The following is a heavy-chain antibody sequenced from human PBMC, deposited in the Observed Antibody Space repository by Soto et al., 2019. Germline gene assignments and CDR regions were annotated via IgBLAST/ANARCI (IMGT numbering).Heavy chain of an antibody. V-gene: IGHV4-34*01. CDR3: ARDKITGLFDY. J-gene: IGHJ4*02. D-gene: IGHD2-8*02. Sequence: QVQLQQWGAGLLKPSATLSLTCAVYGGSFSGYYWTWIRQPPGTGLEWIGEINHSGSTNYDPSLKIRVTISVDTSKIQFSLKLTSVTAADTAVYYCARDKITGLFDYWGQGTLVTVSS. CDR1: GGSFSGYY. CDR2: INHSGST.